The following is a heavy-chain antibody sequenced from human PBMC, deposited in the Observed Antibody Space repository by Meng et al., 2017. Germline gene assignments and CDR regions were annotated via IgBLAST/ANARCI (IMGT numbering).Heavy chain of an antibody. J-gene: IGHJ4*02. CDR1: GYPFTSYP. D-gene: IGHD6-19*01. V-gene: IGHV1-3*01. CDR3: AREPGSSGWNYFDS. CDR2: INVDNDNT. Sequence: QFVQSGAEGKRPGASVTVPCKVSGYPFTSYPMHWGRQGPGQRLEWMGCINVDNDNTNYSQKFQDRVTIIMDTSASTDYMELSSLRSEDTAMYYCAREPGSSGWNYFDSWGQGTLVTVSS.